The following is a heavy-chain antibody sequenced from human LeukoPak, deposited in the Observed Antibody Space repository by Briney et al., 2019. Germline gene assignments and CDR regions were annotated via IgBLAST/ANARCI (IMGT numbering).Heavy chain of an antibody. CDR1: GYTFTSYD. Sequence: GASVKVSCKASGYTFTSYDINWVRQATGQGLEWMGWMNPNSGNTGYAQKFQGRVTITRNTSISTAYTALSSLRSDDTAVYYCARDRLLWFGELLSWFDPWGQGTLVTVSS. J-gene: IGHJ5*02. CDR2: MNPNSGNT. D-gene: IGHD3-10*01. CDR3: ARDRLLWFGELLSWFDP. V-gene: IGHV1-8*03.